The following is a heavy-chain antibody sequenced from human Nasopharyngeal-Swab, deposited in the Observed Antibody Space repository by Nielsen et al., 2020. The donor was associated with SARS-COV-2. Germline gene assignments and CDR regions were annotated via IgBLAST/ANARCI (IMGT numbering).Heavy chain of an antibody. Sequence: GESLKISCAASGYTFSDYWMHWVRQVPGKGLVWVSRIDNHGTITDYADSVKGRFTISRDNAKNTLYLQMNSLRGEDTAKYYCVKDLAYNEVSWGQGTLVTVSS. D-gene: IGHD5-24*01. V-gene: IGHV3-74*01. CDR1: GYTFSDYW. J-gene: IGHJ5*02. CDR3: VKDLAYNEVS. CDR2: IDNHGTIT.